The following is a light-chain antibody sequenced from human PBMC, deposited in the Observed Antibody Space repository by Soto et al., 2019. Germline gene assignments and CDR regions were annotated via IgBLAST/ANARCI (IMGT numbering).Light chain of an antibody. CDR3: QQRSDWPST. Sequence: EIVLTQSPATLSLSPGEIATLSCRASQSVSRYLAWYQQKPGQAPRLLIYDASNRATGIQARFSGSGSGTDFTLTISSLEPEDFAVYYCQQRSDWPSTFGGGTKVQIK. CDR2: DAS. CDR1: QSVSRY. J-gene: IGKJ4*01. V-gene: IGKV3-11*01.